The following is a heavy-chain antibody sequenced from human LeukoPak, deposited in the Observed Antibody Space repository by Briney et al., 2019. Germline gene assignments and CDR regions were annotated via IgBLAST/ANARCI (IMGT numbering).Heavy chain of an antibody. CDR1: GYTFTAYY. J-gene: IGHJ4*02. D-gene: IGHD2/OR15-2a*01. CDR2: INPNSGGT. CDR3: ARVSLTAQYLLDY. V-gene: IGHV1-2*02. Sequence: GASVKVSCKASGYTFTAYYVCWVRQAPGQGLEWMGWINPNSGGTNYAQKFQGRVTMTRDTSISTAYMELSSLTSDDTAVYYCARVSLTAQYLLDYWGQGTLVTVSS.